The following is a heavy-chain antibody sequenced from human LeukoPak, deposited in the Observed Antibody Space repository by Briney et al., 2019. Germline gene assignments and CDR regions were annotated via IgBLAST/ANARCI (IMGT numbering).Heavy chain of an antibody. CDR3: ARGLPLRYFDWLLSYNWFDP. D-gene: IGHD3-9*01. CDR2: INHSGST. V-gene: IGHV4-34*01. CDR1: GGSFSGYD. J-gene: IGHJ5*02. Sequence: SETLSLTCAVYGGSFSGYDWSWIRQPPGKRLEWSWEINHSGSTNYNPSLKSRVTISVDMSKNQFSLQLSSVTAADTAVYYCARGLPLRYFDWLLSYNWFDPWGQGTLVTVSS.